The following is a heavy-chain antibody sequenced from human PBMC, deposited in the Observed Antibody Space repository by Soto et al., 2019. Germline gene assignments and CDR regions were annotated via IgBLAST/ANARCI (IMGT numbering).Heavy chain of an antibody. Sequence: QVQLQQWGAGLLKPSETLSLTCAVYGGSFSGYYWSWIRQPPGKGLEWIGEINHSGSTNYNPSLKSRVTIAVDKSKNQFSLKLSSVTAADTAVYYCARAMGYDYIWGSYRFFDYWGQGTLVTVSS. CDR1: GGSFSGYY. J-gene: IGHJ4*02. D-gene: IGHD3-16*02. CDR3: ARAMGYDYIWGSYRFFDY. V-gene: IGHV4-34*01. CDR2: INHSGST.